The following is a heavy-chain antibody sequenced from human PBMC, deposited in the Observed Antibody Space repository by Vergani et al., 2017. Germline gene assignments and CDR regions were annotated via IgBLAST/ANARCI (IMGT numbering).Heavy chain of an antibody. CDR1: GFIFSDHY. CDR3: VRVKGSNWNDHLYDI. Sequence: EVQVVESGGGLVQPGGSLRLSCAASGFIFSDHYMDCVRQAPGKGLEWVGRIRNKANDYTTQYAASVKGRFTISRDDSKSYLYLQMNSLHTEDTALYYCVRVKGSNWNDHLYDIWGQGTLVTVSS. CDR2: IRNKANDYTT. D-gene: IGHD1-1*01. J-gene: IGHJ3*02. V-gene: IGHV3-72*01.